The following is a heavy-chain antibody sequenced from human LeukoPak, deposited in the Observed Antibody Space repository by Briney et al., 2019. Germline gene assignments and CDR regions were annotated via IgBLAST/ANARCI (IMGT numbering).Heavy chain of an antibody. CDR3: ARDPVNHSGGWPNLYNWFDP. D-gene: IGHD2-15*01. CDR2: IYYSGST. Sequence: SETLSLTCTVSGGSISSYYWSWIRQPPGKGLEWVGYIYYSGSTNYNPSLKSRVTISVDTSKNQFSLKLSSVTAADTAVYYCARDPVNHSGGWPNLYNWFDPWGQGTLVTVSS. V-gene: IGHV4-59*01. CDR1: GGSISSYY. J-gene: IGHJ5*02.